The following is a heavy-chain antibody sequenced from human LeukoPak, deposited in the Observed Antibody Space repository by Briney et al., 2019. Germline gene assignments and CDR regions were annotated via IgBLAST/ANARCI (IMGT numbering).Heavy chain of an antibody. CDR1: GGSISNSNYY. V-gene: IGHV4-39*07. CDR2: IYYSGST. CDR3: ARDGDFWSGYDGMDV. Sequence: SETLSLTCTVSGGSISNSNYYWGWIRQPPGKGLEWIGNIYYSGSTYYNPSLKSRVTISVDTSKNQFSLKLSSVTAADTAVYYCARDGDFWSGYDGMDVWGQGTTVTVSS. D-gene: IGHD3-3*01. J-gene: IGHJ6*02.